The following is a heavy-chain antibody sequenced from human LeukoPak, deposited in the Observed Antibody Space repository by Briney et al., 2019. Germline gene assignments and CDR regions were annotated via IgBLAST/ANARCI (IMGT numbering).Heavy chain of an antibody. D-gene: IGHD3-22*01. CDR1: GYTFTSYG. CDR3: ARDWVYYDSSGYPPDY. J-gene: IGHJ4*02. CDR2: ISAYNGNT. Sequence: ASVNVSCEASGYTFTSYGISWVRQAPGQGLEWMGWISAYNGNTNYAQKLQGRVTMTTDTSTSTAYMELRSLRSDDTAVYYCARDWVYYDSSGYPPDYWGQGTLVTVSS. V-gene: IGHV1-18*01.